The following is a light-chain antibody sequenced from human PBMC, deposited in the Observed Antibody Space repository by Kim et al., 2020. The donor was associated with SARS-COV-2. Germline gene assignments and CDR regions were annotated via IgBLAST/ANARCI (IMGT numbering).Light chain of an antibody. CDR2: GKN. Sequence: AVGQTVVSTCQGDSRRTYYAGWYQQKPGQAPVLVIYGKNNRPSGIPDRFSGSSSGDTASLTITGAQAEDDDDYYCNSRDSSGNLYVFGTGTKVTVL. CDR1: SRRTYY. V-gene: IGLV3-19*01. J-gene: IGLJ1*01. CDR3: NSRDSSGNLYV.